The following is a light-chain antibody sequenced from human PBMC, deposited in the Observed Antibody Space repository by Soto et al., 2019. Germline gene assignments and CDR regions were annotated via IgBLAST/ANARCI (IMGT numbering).Light chain of an antibody. CDR2: EDD. V-gene: IGLV1-51*01. CDR3: GTWDDSLSAYV. J-gene: IGLJ1*01. CDR1: SSHIGKNY. Sequence: HSVLTQPPSVSAAPRQKVTISCSGGSSHIGKNYVSWYQQLPGTAPKLLIYEDDKRPSGTPDRFSGSKSGTSATLDITGLQTGDEADYYCGTWDDSLSAYVFGTGTKVTVL.